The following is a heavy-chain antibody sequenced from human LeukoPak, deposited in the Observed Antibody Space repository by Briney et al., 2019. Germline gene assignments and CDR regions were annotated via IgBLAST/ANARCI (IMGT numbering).Heavy chain of an antibody. CDR2: INPNSGGT. CDR1: GYTFTGYY. J-gene: IGHJ4*02. V-gene: IGHV1-2*02. CDR3: ARDPLSIVVVPAAMGLDY. Sequence: ASVKVSCKASGYTFTGYYMHWVRQAPGQGLEWMGWINPNSGGTNYAQKFQGRVTMTRDTSISTAYMELSRLRSDDTAVYYCARDPLSIVVVPAAMGLDYWGQGALVTVSS. D-gene: IGHD2-2*01.